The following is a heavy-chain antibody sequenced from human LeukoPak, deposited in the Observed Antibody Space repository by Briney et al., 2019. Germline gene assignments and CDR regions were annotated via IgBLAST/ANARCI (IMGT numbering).Heavy chain of an antibody. CDR1: GFTFSSYG. D-gene: IGHD3-9*01. CDR3: AKEGFGYDILTGYYMRGYYYHMDV. Sequence: PGGSLRLSCAASGFTFSSYGMSWVRQAPGKGLEWVSAIGGSGGSTYYADSVKGRFTISRDNSKNTLYLQMNSLRAEDTAVYYCAKEGFGYDILTGYYMRGYYYHMDVWGKGTTVTISS. J-gene: IGHJ6*03. CDR2: IGGSGGST. V-gene: IGHV3-23*01.